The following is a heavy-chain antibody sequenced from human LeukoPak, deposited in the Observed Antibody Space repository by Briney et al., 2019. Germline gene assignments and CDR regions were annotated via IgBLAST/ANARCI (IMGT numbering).Heavy chain of an antibody. CDR1: GFTFSSYT. Sequence: GGSLRLSCVASGFTFSSYTMHWVRQAPGKGLEWVAVISYDGNNKHYADSAQGRFTISRDNSKNTIHLQMNSLRAEDTAMYYCARKGGTMVHYRHFDQWGQGTLVTVSS. CDR2: ISYDGNNK. CDR3: ARKGGTMVHYRHFDQ. J-gene: IGHJ4*02. D-gene: IGHD3-10*01. V-gene: IGHV3-30*04.